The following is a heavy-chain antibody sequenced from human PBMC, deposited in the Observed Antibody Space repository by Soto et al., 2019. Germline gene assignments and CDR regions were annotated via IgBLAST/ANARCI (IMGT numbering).Heavy chain of an antibody. CDR3: ARDGSYCSSTSCYPRDPFDY. Sequence: LRLSCAASGFTISSYSMNWVRQAPGKGLEWVSSISSSSSYIYYADSVKGRFTISRDNAKNSLYLQMNSLRAEDTAVYYCARDGSYCSSTSCYPRDPFDYWGQGTLVTVSS. D-gene: IGHD2-2*01. CDR1: GFTISSYS. J-gene: IGHJ4*02. V-gene: IGHV3-21*01. CDR2: ISSSSSYI.